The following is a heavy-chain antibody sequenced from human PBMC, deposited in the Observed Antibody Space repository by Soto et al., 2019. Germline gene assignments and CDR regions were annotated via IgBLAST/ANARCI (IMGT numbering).Heavy chain of an antibody. V-gene: IGHV1-2*02. Sequence: ASVKVSCKASGYTFTAYPMHWVRQAPGQGLEWMGWINPNRGGAKYSQKFQGRVTMTRDTSISTAYMGLSGLRSDDTAVYFCARDADLLYAKSDYFAMDVWGQGTTVTVSS. D-gene: IGHD3-10*01. CDR3: ARDADLLYAKSDYFAMDV. CDR1: GYTFTAYP. CDR2: INPNRGGA. J-gene: IGHJ6*02.